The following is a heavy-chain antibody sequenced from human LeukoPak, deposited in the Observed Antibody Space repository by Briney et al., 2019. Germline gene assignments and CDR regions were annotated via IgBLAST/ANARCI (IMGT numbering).Heavy chain of an antibody. D-gene: IGHD6-13*01. CDR2: ISGSGGST. J-gene: IGHJ6*03. CDR3: AKDQYSSSWYSYYYYYMDV. V-gene: IGHV3-23*01. Sequence: GGSLRLSCTASGFTFSSYGMSWVRQAPGKGLEWVSAISGSGGSTYYADSVKGRFIISRDNSKNTLYSQMNSLRAEDTAIYYCAKDQYSSSWYSYYYYYMDVWGKGTTVTISS. CDR1: GFTFSSYG.